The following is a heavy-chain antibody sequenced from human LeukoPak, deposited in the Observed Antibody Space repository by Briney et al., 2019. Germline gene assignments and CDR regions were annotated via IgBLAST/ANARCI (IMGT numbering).Heavy chain of an antibody. D-gene: IGHD1-7*01. CDR1: GYTFTSYG. Sequence: GASVKVSCKASGYTFTSYGISWVRQTPGQGLEWMGWISAYNGNTNYAQKLQGRVTMTTDTSTSTAYMELRSLRSDDTAVYYCARDSSATGTTLADYWGQGTLVTVSS. CDR2: ISAYNGNT. J-gene: IGHJ4*02. V-gene: IGHV1-18*01. CDR3: ARDSSATGTTLADY.